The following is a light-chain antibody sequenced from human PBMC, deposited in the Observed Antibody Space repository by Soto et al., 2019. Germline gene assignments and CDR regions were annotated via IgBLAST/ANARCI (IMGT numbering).Light chain of an antibody. CDR1: TSNIGTFY. J-gene: IGLJ1*01. CDR2: IGD. V-gene: IGLV1-47*02. CDR3: AAWDDNLNAYV. Sequence: QSVLTQPPSTSSTPGQTVTIYCSGSTSNIGTFYVYWYQHLPGTAPKLLIYIGDQRASGVSDRFSASKSGTSASLAISGLRSDDEADYYCAAWDDNLNAYVFGSGTKLTGL.